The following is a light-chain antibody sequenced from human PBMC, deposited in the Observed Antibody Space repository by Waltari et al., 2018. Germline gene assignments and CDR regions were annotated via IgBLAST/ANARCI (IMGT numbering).Light chain of an antibody. CDR2: EDN. CDR3: QAWGSRTVV. J-gene: IGLJ2*01. Sequence: SYELTQAPSVSVSPGQTATITCSGDGLGNKYTSWYQQKPGQSPVLVIYEDNTRPSGIPLRFSGSNSGNTAVLTISDTQTVDEADYYCQAWGSRTVVFGGGTKLTVL. CDR1: GLGNKY. V-gene: IGLV3-1*01.